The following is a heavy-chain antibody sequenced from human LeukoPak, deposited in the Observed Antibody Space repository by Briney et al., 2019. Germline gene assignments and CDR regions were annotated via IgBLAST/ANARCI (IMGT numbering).Heavy chain of an antibody. CDR1: GFTFNNYW. CDR3: ARGATNDFWSGYGWFDP. J-gene: IGHJ5*02. Sequence: GGSLRLSCAASGFTFNNYWMTWFRQAPGKGPEWVALMSHDGSNIFYAKSVKGRFTISRDNSKNTLYLQMNNLRAEDTAVYSCARGATNDFWSGYGWFDPWGQGTLVTVSS. D-gene: IGHD3-3*01. CDR2: MSHDGSNI. V-gene: IGHV3-30-3*01.